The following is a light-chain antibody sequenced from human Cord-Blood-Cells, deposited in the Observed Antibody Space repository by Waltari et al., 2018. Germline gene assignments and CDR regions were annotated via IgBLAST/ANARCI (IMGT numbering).Light chain of an antibody. CDR1: SSTIGSNY. V-gene: IGLV1-47*01. CDR2: RNN. J-gene: IGLJ3*02. CDR3: AAWDDSLSGRV. Sequence: QSVLTQPPSASGTPGQRVTISCSGRSSTIGSNYVYWYQQLPGTAPNLLIYRNNQRPSGVPDRLAGAKSGTAACLAISGLRCEDEADYYCAAWDDSLSGRVFGGGTKLTVL.